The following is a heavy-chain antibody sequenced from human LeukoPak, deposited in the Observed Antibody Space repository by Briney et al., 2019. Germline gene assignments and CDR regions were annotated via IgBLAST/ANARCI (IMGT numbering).Heavy chain of an antibody. Sequence: PGRSLRLSCAASGFTFSSYAMHWVRQAPGKGLEWVAVISYDGSNKYYADSVKGRFTISRDNSKNTLYLQMNSLRAEDTAVYYCAKDRSIAAAAPRYYFDYWGQGTLVTVSS. D-gene: IGHD6-13*01. CDR1: GFTFSSYA. CDR2: ISYDGSNK. V-gene: IGHV3-30*18. CDR3: AKDRSIAAAAPRYYFDY. J-gene: IGHJ4*02.